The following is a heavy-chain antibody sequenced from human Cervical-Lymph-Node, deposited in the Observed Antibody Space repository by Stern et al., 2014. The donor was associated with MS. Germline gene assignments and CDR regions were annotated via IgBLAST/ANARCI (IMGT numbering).Heavy chain of an antibody. CDR3: ARGHGRDYYGMDV. CDR1: GFTLRSNA. Sequence: QVQLGQSGGGVVQPGRSLRLACVASGFTLRSNAMHWVRQAPGTGLEWVAVIAYDGTNEYHADSVKGRFTIARDNSKNTLSLQMNSLRVEDTAVYYCARGHGRDYYGMDVWGQGTTVTVSS. D-gene: IGHD1-26*01. CDR2: IAYDGTNE. V-gene: IGHV3-30*04. J-gene: IGHJ6*02.